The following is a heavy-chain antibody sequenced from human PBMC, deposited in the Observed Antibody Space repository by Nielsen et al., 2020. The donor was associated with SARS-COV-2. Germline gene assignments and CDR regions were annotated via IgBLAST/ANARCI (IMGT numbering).Heavy chain of an antibody. CDR1: GYTFTSYA. D-gene: IGHD3-10*01. J-gene: IGHJ6*02. Sequence: ASVKVSCKASGYTFTSYAMNWVRQAPGQGLEWMGWINTNTGNPTYAQGFTGRFVFSLDTSVSTAYLQISSLKAEDTAVYYCARDYGIVVRDHYGMDVWGQGTTVTVSS. CDR2: INTNTGNP. CDR3: ARDYGIVVRDHYGMDV. V-gene: IGHV7-4-1*02.